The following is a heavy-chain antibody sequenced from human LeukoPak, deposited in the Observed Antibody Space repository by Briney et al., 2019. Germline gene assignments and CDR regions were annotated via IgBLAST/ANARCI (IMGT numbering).Heavy chain of an antibody. Sequence: GGSLKLSCAASGFTFSGSAMHWVRQASGKGLEWVGRIRSKANSYATAYAASVKGRFTISRDDSKNTAYLQMNSLKTEDTAVYYCTRLIDSSGSGYWGQGTLVSVSS. CDR2: IRSKANSYAT. V-gene: IGHV3-73*01. J-gene: IGHJ4*02. D-gene: IGHD6-19*01. CDR1: GFTFSGSA. CDR3: TRLIDSSGSGY.